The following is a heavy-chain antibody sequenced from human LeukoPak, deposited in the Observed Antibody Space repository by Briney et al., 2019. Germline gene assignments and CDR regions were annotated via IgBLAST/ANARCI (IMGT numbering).Heavy chain of an antibody. J-gene: IGHJ4*02. Sequence: GGSLRLSCAASGFTFSSYAMSWVRQAPGKGLEWVSAISGSGGSTYYADSVKGRFTISRDNSKNTLYLQMNSLRAEDTAVYYCTLNDYYDSSGFDYWGQGTQVTVSS. D-gene: IGHD3-22*01. CDR2: ISGSGGST. V-gene: IGHV3-23*01. CDR3: TLNDYYDSSGFDY. CDR1: GFTFSSYA.